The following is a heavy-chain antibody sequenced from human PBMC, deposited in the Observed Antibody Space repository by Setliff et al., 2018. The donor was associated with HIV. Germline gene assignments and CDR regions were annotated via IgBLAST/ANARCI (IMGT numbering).Heavy chain of an antibody. CDR2: INVNSGGT. D-gene: IGHD6-6*01. CDR3: ATARPGARFDV. CDR1: GYLFTGYY. J-gene: IGHJ4*02. Sequence: ASVKVSCKASGYLFTGYYMHWVRQAPGQGLEWMGWINVNSGGTKYAQKSQGRVTMTIDIPTTTAYMEMRSLRFDDTAVYYCATARPGARFDVWGQGTLVTVSS. V-gene: IGHV1-2*02.